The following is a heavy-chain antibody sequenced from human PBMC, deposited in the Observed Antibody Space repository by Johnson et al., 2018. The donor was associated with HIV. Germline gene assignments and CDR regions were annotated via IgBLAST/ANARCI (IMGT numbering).Heavy chain of an antibody. D-gene: IGHD3-22*01. CDR1: GFTFSSYA. J-gene: IGHJ3*02. V-gene: IGHV3-30*04. CDR3: ARRYHYENSVYYSDAFDI. Sequence: QEKLVESGGGVVQPGRSLRLSCAASGFTFSSYAMHWVRQAPGKGLEWVAVISYDGSNKYYADSVKGRFTISRDNSKNTLFLQMNSLRAEDTAVYYCARRYHYENSVYYSDAFDIWGQGTMVTVSS. CDR2: ISYDGSNK.